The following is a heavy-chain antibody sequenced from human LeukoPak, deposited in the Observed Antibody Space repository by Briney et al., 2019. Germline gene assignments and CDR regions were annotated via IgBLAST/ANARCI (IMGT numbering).Heavy chain of an antibody. CDR1: GGSISSYY. V-gene: IGHV4-59*06. J-gene: IGHJ3*02. Sequence: SETLSLTCTVSGGSISSYYWSWLRQPPGKGLEWIGYIYYSGSTYYNPSLKSRVTISVDTSKNQFSLKLSSVTAADTAVYYCARVFKRAPKGYDAFDIWGQGTMVTVSS. CDR3: ARVFKRAPKGYDAFDI. CDR2: IYYSGST. D-gene: IGHD6-13*01.